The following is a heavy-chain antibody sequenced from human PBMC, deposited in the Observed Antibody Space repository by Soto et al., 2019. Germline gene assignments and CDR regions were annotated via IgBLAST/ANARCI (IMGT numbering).Heavy chain of an antibody. CDR1: GFTFSDYY. D-gene: IGHD2-21*02. CDR2: ISSSGSTI. CDR3: ARDQLVTDPWAFDY. Sequence: QVQLVESGGGLVKPGGSLRLSCAASGFTFSDYYMSWIRQAPVKGLEWVSYISSSGSTIYYADSVKGRFTISRDNAKNSLYLQLNSLRTEDTDMYDCARDQLVTDPWAFDYWGQGTLVTVSS. J-gene: IGHJ4*02. V-gene: IGHV3-11*01.